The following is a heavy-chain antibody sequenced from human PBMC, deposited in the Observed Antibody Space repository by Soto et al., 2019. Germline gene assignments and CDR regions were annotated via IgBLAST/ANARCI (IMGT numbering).Heavy chain of an antibody. Sequence: SESLSLTCTVSGGSINYHSLTWIRQPPGKGLEWMGYISYTGSANYNASLKSRLTISVGTSKNQFSLKLSSVTAADTALYYCARVNYGDYYDGMDVWGQGTTVTVSS. D-gene: IGHD4-17*01. J-gene: IGHJ6*02. CDR1: GGSINYHS. V-gene: IGHV4-59*11. CDR2: ISYTGSA. CDR3: ARVNYGDYYDGMDV.